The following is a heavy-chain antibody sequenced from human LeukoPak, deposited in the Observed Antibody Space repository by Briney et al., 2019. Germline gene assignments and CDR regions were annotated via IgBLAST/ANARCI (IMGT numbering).Heavy chain of an antibody. D-gene: IGHD2-2*01. Sequence: SVKVSCKASGGTFSSYAISWVRQAPGQGLEWMGGIIPIFGTANYAQKFQGRVTITTDESTSTAYMELSSLRSEDTAVYYCATYCSSTSCQDYWGQGTLVTVSS. CDR2: IIPIFGTA. CDR1: GGTFSSYA. CDR3: ATYCSSTSCQDY. J-gene: IGHJ4*02. V-gene: IGHV1-69*05.